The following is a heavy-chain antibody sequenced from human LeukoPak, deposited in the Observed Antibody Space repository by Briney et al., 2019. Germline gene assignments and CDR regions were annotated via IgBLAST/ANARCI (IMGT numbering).Heavy chain of an antibody. J-gene: IGHJ4*02. CDR1: GFTFSSYA. CDR3: AKNYYYGSGSYLYYFDY. V-gene: IGHV3-30*04. D-gene: IGHD3-10*01. CDR2: ISSDGSNK. Sequence: GGSLRLSCAASGFTFSSYAMHWVRQAPGKGLEWVAVISSDGSNKYYADSVKGRFTISRDDSKNTLSLQMNSLTTEDTAVYYCAKNYYYGSGSYLYYFDYWGQGTLVTVSS.